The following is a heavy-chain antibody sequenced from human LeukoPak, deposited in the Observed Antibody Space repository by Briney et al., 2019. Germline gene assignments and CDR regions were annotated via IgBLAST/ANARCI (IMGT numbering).Heavy chain of an antibody. J-gene: IGHJ4*02. V-gene: IGHV3-73*01. CDR3: TGYDFGDYASAY. CDR2: IRSKVNSYAT. Sequence: PPGGSLRLSCAASGFSFSGSAIHWVRQASGKVLEWVGRIRSKVNSYATAYAASVKGRFTISRDDSKNTAYLQMNSLKTEDTAVYYCTGYDFGDYASAYWGQGTLVTVSS. D-gene: IGHD4-17*01. CDR1: GFSFSGSA.